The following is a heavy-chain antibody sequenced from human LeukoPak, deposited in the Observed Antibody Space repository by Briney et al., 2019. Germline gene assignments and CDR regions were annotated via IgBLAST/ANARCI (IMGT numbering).Heavy chain of an antibody. CDR2: IWYDGSNK. Sequence: PGGSLRLSCAASGFTVSSNYMSWVRQAPGKGLEWVAVIWYDGSNKYYADSVKGRFTISRDNSKNTLYLQMHSLRAEDTAVYYCAKDQVREGYNYVEGFFDYWAREPWSPSPQ. V-gene: IGHV3-33*06. CDR3: AKDQVREGYNYVEGFFDY. CDR1: GFTVSSNY. D-gene: IGHD5-24*01. J-gene: IGHJ4*02.